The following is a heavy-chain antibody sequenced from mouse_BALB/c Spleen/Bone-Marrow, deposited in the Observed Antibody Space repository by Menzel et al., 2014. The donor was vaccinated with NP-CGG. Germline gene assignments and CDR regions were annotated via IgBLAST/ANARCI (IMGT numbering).Heavy chain of an antibody. D-gene: IGHD2-12*01. J-gene: IGHJ4*01. CDR1: GFAFSSYE. V-gene: IGHV5-9*02. CDR2: ISSGGSYT. Sequence: EVKVVESGGGLVKPGGSLKLSCAASGFAFSSYEMSWVRQTPEKRLEWVATISSGGSYTYYSDSVKGRFTISRDNARNTLYLQMSSLRSEDTALYYCARQLLYAMDYWGQGTSVTVSS. CDR3: ARQLLYAMDY.